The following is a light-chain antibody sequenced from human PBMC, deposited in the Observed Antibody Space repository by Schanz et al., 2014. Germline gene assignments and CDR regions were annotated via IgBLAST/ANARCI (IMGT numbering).Light chain of an antibody. Sequence: EIVLTQSPGTLSLSPGDRATLSCRASQSVSSSYLAWYQQKPGQAPRLLIYGASTRATGIPARFSGSGSGTDFTLTISRLEPEDFAVYYCQQYGDSPWTFGQGTKVEMK. CDR3: QQYGDSPWT. CDR2: GAS. V-gene: IGKV3-20*01. CDR1: QSVSSSY. J-gene: IGKJ1*01.